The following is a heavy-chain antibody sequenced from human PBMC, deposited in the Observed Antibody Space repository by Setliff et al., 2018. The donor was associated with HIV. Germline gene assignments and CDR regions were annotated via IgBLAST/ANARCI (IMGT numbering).Heavy chain of an antibody. CDR2: ISTTGST. CDR3: ARVSRGGSSPGWFDP. J-gene: IGHJ5*02. Sequence: SETLSLTCTVSGDSISSGSYFWIWIRQPAGKGLEWIGHISTTGSTNYNPSLKSRVIMSVDTSRNQFSLKLSSVTAADTAVYYCARVSRGGSSPGWFDPWGQGTLVTVSS. CDR1: GDSISSGSYF. D-gene: IGHD6-6*01. V-gene: IGHV4-61*09.